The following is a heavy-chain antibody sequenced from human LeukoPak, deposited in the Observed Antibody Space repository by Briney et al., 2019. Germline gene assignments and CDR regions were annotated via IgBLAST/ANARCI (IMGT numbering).Heavy chain of an antibody. Sequence: GGSLRLSCAASGFTFSSYAMSWVRQAPGRGLEWVSAITDSGGSTYHADSVKGRFTISRDNSKNTLYMQMNSLRAEDTAIYYCAKGSSSARPYYFDYWGQGTLVTVSS. J-gene: IGHJ4*02. CDR3: AKGSSSARPYYFDY. V-gene: IGHV3-23*01. CDR1: GFTFSSYA. CDR2: ITDSGGST. D-gene: IGHD6-19*01.